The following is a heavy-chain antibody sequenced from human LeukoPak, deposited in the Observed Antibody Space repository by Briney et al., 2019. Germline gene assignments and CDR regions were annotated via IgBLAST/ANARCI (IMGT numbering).Heavy chain of an antibody. V-gene: IGHV3-23*01. Sequence: GGSLRLSCAASGLTLSTYAMSWVRQAPGKGLEWVSAISGGGGSTYYADSVKGRFIISRDNSKNTLYLQMNSLRAEDTAVYYCAKDKIVVAGNFDYWAQGTLVTVSS. CDR1: GLTLSTYA. J-gene: IGHJ4*02. D-gene: IGHD3-22*01. CDR2: ISGGGGST. CDR3: AKDKIVVAGNFDY.